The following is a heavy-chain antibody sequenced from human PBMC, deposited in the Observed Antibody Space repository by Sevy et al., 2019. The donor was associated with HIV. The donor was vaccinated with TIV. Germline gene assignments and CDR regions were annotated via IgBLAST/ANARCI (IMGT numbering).Heavy chain of an antibody. CDR3: ARGYSTLDY. CDR2: ISNGGTTI. Sequence: GESLKISCTASGFTFSRYAMNWVHQAPGKGLECVSYISNGGTTIYYGDSVKGRFTISRDNVKNSLYLQMNSLRDDDTAVYYCARGYSTLDYWGQGTLVTVSS. J-gene: IGHJ4*02. V-gene: IGHV3-48*02. D-gene: IGHD1-26*01. CDR1: GFTFSRYA.